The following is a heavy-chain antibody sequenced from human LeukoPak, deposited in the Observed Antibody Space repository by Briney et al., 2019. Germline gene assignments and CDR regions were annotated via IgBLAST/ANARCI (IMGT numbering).Heavy chain of an antibody. V-gene: IGHV4-4*07. CDR1: GGPFSGYY. Sequence: SETLSLTCTVSGGPFSGYYWSWIRQPAGKTLEWIGRIFTSGITTYNPSLRSRVTTSVDTSKSQFSLNLGSVTAADTAVYYCAREYYYDFWSGHVNWFDPWGQGTLVTVSS. CDR2: IFTSGIT. CDR3: AREYYYDFWSGHVNWFDP. D-gene: IGHD3-3*01. J-gene: IGHJ5*02.